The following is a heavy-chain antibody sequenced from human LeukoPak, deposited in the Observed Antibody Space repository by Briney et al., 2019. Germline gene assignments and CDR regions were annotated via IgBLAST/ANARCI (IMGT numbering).Heavy chain of an antibody. CDR3: ASDLRGGYDY. D-gene: IGHD5-12*01. V-gene: IGHV3-7*04. CDR1: EFTLSSYW. J-gene: IGHJ1*01. CDR2: IRQDGSDK. Sequence: GGSLRLSCAASEFTLSSYWMSWVRQAPGKGPEWVANIRQDGSDKYYLDSVKGRFTISRDNAKNSLYLQMNSLRAEDTAVYYCASDLRGGYDYWGQGTLVTVSS.